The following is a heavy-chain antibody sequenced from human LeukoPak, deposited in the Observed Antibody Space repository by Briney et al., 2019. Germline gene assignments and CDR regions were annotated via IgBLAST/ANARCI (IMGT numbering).Heavy chain of an antibody. CDR3: ARARGDFWSRGYFDY. D-gene: IGHD3-3*01. V-gene: IGHV1-69*13. J-gene: IGHJ4*02. CDR1: GGTFSSYA. CDR2: IIPIFGTA. Sequence: ASVKVSCKASGGTFSSYAISWVRQAPGQGLERMGGIIPIFGTANYAQKSQGRGTITADESTSTAYMELSSLRSEDTAVYYCARARGDFWSRGYFDYWGQGTLVTVSS.